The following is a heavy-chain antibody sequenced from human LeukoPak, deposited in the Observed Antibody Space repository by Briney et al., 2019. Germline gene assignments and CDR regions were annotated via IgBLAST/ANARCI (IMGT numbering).Heavy chain of an antibody. Sequence: SETLSLTCTVSSGSISSRTFYWSWIRQPPGKGLEWIGEINHSGSTNYNPSLKSRVTISVDTSKNQFSLKLSSVTAADTAVYYCARGRGVGYCSSTSCSALDYWGQGTLVTVSS. CDR3: ARGRGVGYCSSTSCSALDY. J-gene: IGHJ4*02. CDR1: SGSISSRTFY. D-gene: IGHD2-2*01. V-gene: IGHV4-39*07. CDR2: INHSGST.